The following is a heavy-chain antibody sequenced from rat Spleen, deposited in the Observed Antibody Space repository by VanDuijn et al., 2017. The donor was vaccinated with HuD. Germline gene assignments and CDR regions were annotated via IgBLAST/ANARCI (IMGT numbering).Heavy chain of an antibody. D-gene: IGHD1-6*01. J-gene: IGHJ3*01. CDR3: ARELWIGSFGY. CDR2: ISYDGSST. Sequence: EVQLVESGGGLVQPGRSMKLSCAASGFTFSNFPMAWVRQAPKKGLEWVATISYDGSSTYYPDSVKGRFTISRDNAKNTLYLQMDSLRSEDTATYYCARELWIGSFGYWGQGTLVSVSS. CDR1: GFTFSNFP. V-gene: IGHV5-46*01.